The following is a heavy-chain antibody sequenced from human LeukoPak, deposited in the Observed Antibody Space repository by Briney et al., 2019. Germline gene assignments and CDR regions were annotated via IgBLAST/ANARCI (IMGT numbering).Heavy chain of an antibody. J-gene: IGHJ4*02. CDR3: ARVNPYYDYVWGSYRPDYFDY. V-gene: IGHV4-30-4*01. CDR2: IYYSGST. D-gene: IGHD3-16*02. Sequence: SQTLSLTCTVSGGSISSGDYYWSWIRQPPGKGLEWIGYIYYSGSTYYNPSLKSRVTISVDTSKNQFSLKLSSVTAADTAVYYCARVNPYYDYVWGSYRPDYFDYWGQGTLVTVSS. CDR1: GGSISSGDYY.